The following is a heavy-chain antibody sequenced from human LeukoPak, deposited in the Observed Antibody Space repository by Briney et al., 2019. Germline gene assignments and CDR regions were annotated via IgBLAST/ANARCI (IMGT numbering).Heavy chain of an antibody. CDR2: IGVSGNT. V-gene: IGHV3-23*01. D-gene: IGHD2-15*01. Sequence: GGSLRLSCAASGFTFSSYGMTWARQAPGKGLEWVSIIGVSGNTYYADSVKGRFTISRDNSKNTLFLQMNSLTAEDTAIYSCARPRLEYCSGGSCFDAFDIWGQGTMVTVSS. J-gene: IGHJ3*02. CDR1: GFTFSSYG. CDR3: ARPRLEYCSGGSCFDAFDI.